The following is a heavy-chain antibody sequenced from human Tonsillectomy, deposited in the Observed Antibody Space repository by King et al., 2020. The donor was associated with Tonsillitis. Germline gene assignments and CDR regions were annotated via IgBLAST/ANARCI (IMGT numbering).Heavy chain of an antibody. Sequence: EVQLVESGGGLIQPGGSLRLSCAASGFTVSSNYMTWVRQAPGKGLEWVSVIYSGGSTYYDDSVKGRFTISRDNSKNTLYLQMNSLRAEDTAVYYCARDLMGATAGFDYWGQGTLVTVSS. CDR3: ARDLMGATAGFDY. V-gene: IGHV3-53*01. CDR1: GFTVSSNY. D-gene: IGHD1-26*01. CDR2: IYSGGST. J-gene: IGHJ4*02.